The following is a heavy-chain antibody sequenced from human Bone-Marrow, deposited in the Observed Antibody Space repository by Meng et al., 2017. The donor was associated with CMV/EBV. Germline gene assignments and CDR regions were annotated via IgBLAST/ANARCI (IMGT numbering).Heavy chain of an antibody. V-gene: IGHV3-21*01. CDR3: ARGQNPPQDIAARPIYYYGMDV. D-gene: IGHD6-6*01. Sequence: GESLKISCAASGFTFSSYEMNWVRQAPGKGLEWVSSISSSSSYIYYADSVKGRFTISRDNAKNSLYLQMNSLRAEDTAVYYCARGQNPPQDIAARPIYYYGMDVWGQGTTVTVSS. J-gene: IGHJ6*01. CDR1: GFTFSSYE. CDR2: ISSSSSYI.